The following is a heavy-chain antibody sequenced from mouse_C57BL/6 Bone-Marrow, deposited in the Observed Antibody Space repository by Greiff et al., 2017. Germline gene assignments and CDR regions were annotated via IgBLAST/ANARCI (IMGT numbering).Heavy chain of an antibody. V-gene: IGHV1-64*01. J-gene: IGHJ4*01. CDR2: IHPNSGST. CDR1: GYTFTSYW. Sequence: QVQLQQPGAELVKPGASVKLSCKASGYTFTSYWMHWVKQRPGQGLEWIGMIHPNSGSTNYNEKFKSKATLTLDKSSSTAYMQLSSLTSEDSAVYYCARKQGRSLYAMDYWGQGTSVTVSS. CDR3: ARKQGRSLYAMDY.